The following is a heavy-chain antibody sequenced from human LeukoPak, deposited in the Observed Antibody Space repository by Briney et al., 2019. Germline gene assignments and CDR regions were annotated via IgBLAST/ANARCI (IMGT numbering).Heavy chain of an antibody. V-gene: IGHV3-7*03. CDR2: IKQDGSEK. CDR3: AKDVGRLERNPDY. CDR1: GFTFSSYW. D-gene: IGHD1-1*01. J-gene: IGHJ4*02. Sequence: PGGSLRLSCAASGFTFSSYWMSWVRQAPGKGLEWVANIKQDGSEKQYVDSLKGRFTISRDNAKNSLYLQMNSLRAEDTALYHCAKDVGRLERNPDYWGQGTLVTVSS.